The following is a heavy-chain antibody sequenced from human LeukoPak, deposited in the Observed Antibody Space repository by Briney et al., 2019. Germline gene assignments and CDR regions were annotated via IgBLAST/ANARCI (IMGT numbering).Heavy chain of an antibody. Sequence: GGSLRLSCAASGFTFCDYAMRWVRQAPGKGLEWVSAISGVSGSTTIYAASVKGRFTISRDNAKSSLYLQMNSLRDEDTALYYCARAVDGYTYGYGYWGQGTLVTVSS. J-gene: IGHJ4*02. D-gene: IGHD5-18*01. CDR3: ARAVDGYTYGYGY. V-gene: IGHV3-23*01. CDR1: GFTFCDYA. CDR2: ISGVSGSTT.